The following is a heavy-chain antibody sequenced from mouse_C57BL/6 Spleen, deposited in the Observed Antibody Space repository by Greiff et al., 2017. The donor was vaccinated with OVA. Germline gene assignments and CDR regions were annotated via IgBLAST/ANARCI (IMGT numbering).Heavy chain of an antibody. D-gene: IGHD2-1*01. CDR2: INPSNGGT. Sequence: QVQLQQPGTELVKPGASVTLSCKASGYTLTSYWMHWVKQRPGQGLEWIGNINPSNGGTNYNEKFKSKATLTVDKSSSKAYMQLSSLTSEDSAVYYCARGNYYGNYAMEYWGQGTSVTVSS. J-gene: IGHJ4*01. V-gene: IGHV1-53*01. CDR1: GYTLTSYW. CDR3: ARGNYYGNYAMEY.